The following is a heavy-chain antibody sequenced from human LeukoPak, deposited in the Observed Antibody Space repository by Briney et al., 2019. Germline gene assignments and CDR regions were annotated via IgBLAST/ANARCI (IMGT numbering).Heavy chain of an antibody. CDR2: IYYSGST. Sequence: PSETLSLTCTVSGGSISSYYWSWIRQPPGKGLEWIGYIYYSGSTNYNPSLKSRVTISVDTPKNQFSLKLSSVAAADTAVYYCARTDSSGLGQLGFDPWGQGTLVTVSS. CDR3: ARTDSSGLGQLGFDP. J-gene: IGHJ5*02. CDR1: GGSISSYY. D-gene: IGHD3-22*01. V-gene: IGHV4-59*01.